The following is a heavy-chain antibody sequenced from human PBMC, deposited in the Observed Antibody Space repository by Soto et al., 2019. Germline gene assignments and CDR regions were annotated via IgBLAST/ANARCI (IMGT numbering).Heavy chain of an antibody. J-gene: IGHJ4*02. D-gene: IGHD2-2*01. V-gene: IGHV1-69*01. CDR2: IIPIFGTA. CDR3: ARGGAGYCSSTSCQGYFDY. CDR1: GGTFSSYA. Sequence: QVQLVQSGAEVKKPGSSVKVSCKASGGTFSSYAISWVRQAPGQGLEWMGGIIPIFGTANYAQKFQGRVTITADESTSTAYMELSSLGSEDTAVYYCARGGAGYCSSTSCQGYFDYWGQGTLVTVSS.